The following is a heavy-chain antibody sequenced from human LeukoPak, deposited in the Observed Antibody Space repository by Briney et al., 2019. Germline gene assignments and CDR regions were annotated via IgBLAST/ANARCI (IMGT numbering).Heavy chain of an antibody. J-gene: IGHJ4*02. CDR1: GGSFSGYY. CDR3: ASGGRSPARLDY. CDR2: INHSGST. V-gene: IGHV4-34*01. Sequence: SETLSLTCAVYGGSFSGYYWSWIRQPPGKGLEWIGEINHSGSTNYNPSLKSRVTISVDTSKNQFSLKLRSVTAADTAVYYCASGGRSPARLDYWGQGTLVTVSS.